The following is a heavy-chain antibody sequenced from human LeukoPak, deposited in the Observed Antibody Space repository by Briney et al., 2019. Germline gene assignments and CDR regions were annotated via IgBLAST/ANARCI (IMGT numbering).Heavy chain of an antibody. V-gene: IGHV3-23*01. D-gene: IGHD3-3*01. J-gene: IGHJ4*02. CDR1: GFTFSSYA. Sequence: HPGGSLRLSCAASGFTFSSYAMHWVRQAPGKGLEWVSAISGSGGSTYYADSVKGRFTISRDNSKNTLYLQMNSLRAEDTAIYYCAKDGEMDRAFWSGYPTYFDYWGQGTLVTVSS. CDR2: ISGSGGST. CDR3: AKDGEMDRAFWSGYPTYFDY.